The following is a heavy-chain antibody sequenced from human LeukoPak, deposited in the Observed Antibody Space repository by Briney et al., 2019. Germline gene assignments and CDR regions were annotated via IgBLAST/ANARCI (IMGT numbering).Heavy chain of an antibody. V-gene: IGHV3-30*18. CDR2: ISYDGSNK. J-gene: IGHJ4*02. CDR1: GFTFSSYG. D-gene: IGHD1-26*01. Sequence: PGGSLRLSCAASGFTFSSYGMHWVRQAPGKGLEWVAVISYDGSNKYYADSVKGRFTISRDNPKNTLYLQMNSLRAEDTAVYYCAKSTWVYWGQGTLVTVSS. CDR3: AKSTWVY.